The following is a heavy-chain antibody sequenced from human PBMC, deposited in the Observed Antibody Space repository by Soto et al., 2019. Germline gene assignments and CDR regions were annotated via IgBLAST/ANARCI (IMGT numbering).Heavy chain of an antibody. CDR3: ARQPCGSCYSHYYYYMDV. J-gene: IGHJ6*03. CDR2: IYYSGST. D-gene: IGHD2-15*01. CDR1: GGSISSSSYY. Sequence: SETLSVTCTVAGGSISSSSYYWGWIRQPPGKGLEWIGSIYYSGSTYYNPSLKSRVTISVDTSKNQFSLKLSSVTAADTAVYYCARQPCGSCYSHYYYYMDVWGKGTTVTVSS. V-gene: IGHV4-39*01.